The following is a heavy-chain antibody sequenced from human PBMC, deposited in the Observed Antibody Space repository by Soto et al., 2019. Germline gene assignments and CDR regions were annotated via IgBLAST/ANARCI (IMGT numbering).Heavy chain of an antibody. CDR3: ARKSKTAYYYDSSEFNEAYDM. V-gene: IGHV1-69*01. D-gene: IGHD3-22*01. CDR2: IIPMFRTT. Sequence: QVQLVQSGAEVKKPGSSVKVSCKASGVTFKTYAISWVRQAPGQGLEWLGGIIPMFRTTEYGQKFQGRVTISVDESTSTAYLELTSLRSEDTAVYYCARKSKTAYYYDSSEFNEAYDMWGQGTVVTVSS. J-gene: IGHJ3*02. CDR1: GVTFKTYA.